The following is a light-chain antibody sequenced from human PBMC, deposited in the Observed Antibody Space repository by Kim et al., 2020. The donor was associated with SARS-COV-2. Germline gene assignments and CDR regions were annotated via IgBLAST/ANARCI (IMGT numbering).Light chain of an antibody. CDR3: AAWDDSLSGWV. CDR1: SSNIGSNY. J-gene: IGLJ3*02. V-gene: IGLV1-47*01. CDR2: RNN. Sequence: ELTQPPSASGTPGQRVTISCSGSSSNIGSNYIYWYQQLPGTAPKLLIYRNNQRPSGVPDRFSGSKSGTSASLAISGLRSEDEADYYCAAWDDSLSGWVFGGGTQLTVL.